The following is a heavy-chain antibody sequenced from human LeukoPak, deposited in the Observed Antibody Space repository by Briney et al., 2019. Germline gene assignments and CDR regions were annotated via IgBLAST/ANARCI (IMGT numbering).Heavy chain of an antibody. Sequence: GGSLRLSCAASGFTFSSYSMNWGRHAPGQGLEWVSSISSSGSYIYYADSVKGRFTISRDNAKNSLYLQMNSLRAEDTAVYYCVGGLTTVTTTGTRNDYWGQGTLVTVSS. J-gene: IGHJ4*02. CDR2: ISSSGSYI. V-gene: IGHV3-21*01. D-gene: IGHD4-17*01. CDR3: VGGLTTVTTTGTRNDY. CDR1: GFTFSSYS.